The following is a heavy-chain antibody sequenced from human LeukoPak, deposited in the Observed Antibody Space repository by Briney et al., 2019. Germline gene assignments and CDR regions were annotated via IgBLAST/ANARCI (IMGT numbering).Heavy chain of an antibody. CDR3: ARGRYYYGSGTDWFDP. V-gene: IGHV4-59*01. Sequence: KSSETLSLTCTVSGGSISSYYWSWIRQPPGKGLEWIGYIYYSGSTNYNPSLKSRVTISVDTSKNQFSLKLSSVTAADTAVYYCARGRYYYGSGTDWFDPWGQGTLVTVSS. J-gene: IGHJ5*02. CDR2: IYYSGST. CDR1: GGSISSYY. D-gene: IGHD3-10*01.